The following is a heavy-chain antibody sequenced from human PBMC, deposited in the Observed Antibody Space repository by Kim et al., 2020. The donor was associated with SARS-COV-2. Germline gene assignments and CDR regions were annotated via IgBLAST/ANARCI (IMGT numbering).Heavy chain of an antibody. CDR2: IYYSGST. V-gene: IGHV4-61*01. CDR3: ARGLLDLGVPNAFDI. J-gene: IGHJ3*02. Sequence: SETLSLTCTVSGCSVSSGSYYWSCIRQPPGKGLEWIGYIYYSGSTNYNPSLKRRVTISVDTSKNQFSLKLSSVTAADTAVYYCARGLLDLGVPNAFDIWG. CDR1: GCSVSSGSYY. D-gene: IGHD3-3*02.